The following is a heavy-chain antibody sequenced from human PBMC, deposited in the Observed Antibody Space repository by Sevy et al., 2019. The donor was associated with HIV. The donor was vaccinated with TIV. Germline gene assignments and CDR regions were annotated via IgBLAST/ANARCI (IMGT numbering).Heavy chain of an antibody. J-gene: IGHJ4*02. CDR1: GYIFTGYY. CDR2: INPNSDGT. CDR3: ARGENFWTASYYFDY. D-gene: IGHD3-3*01. V-gene: IGHV1-2*02. Sequence: ASVKVSCKASGYIFTGYYIHWVRQAPGQGLEWMGWINPNSDGTNYVQKFQGRVTMTSDTSINTAYMDLRRLRSDDTAVYYCARGENFWTASYYFDYWGQGTLVTVSS.